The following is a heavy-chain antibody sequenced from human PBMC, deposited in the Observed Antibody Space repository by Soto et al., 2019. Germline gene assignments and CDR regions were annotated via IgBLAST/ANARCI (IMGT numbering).Heavy chain of an antibody. J-gene: IGHJ4*02. V-gene: IGHV4-39*01. Sequence: SETLSLTCTVSGGSISSSSYYWGWIRQPPGKGLEWIGSIYYSGSTYYNPSLKSRVTISVDTSKNQFSLKLSSVTAADTAVYYCAGHDSSGWYYFDYWGQGTLVTVSS. CDR2: IYYSGST. D-gene: IGHD6-19*01. CDR3: AGHDSSGWYYFDY. CDR1: GGSISSSSYY.